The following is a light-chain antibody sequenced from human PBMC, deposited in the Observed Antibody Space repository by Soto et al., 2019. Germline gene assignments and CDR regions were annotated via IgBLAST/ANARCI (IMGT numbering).Light chain of an antibody. J-gene: IGKJ2*01. V-gene: IGKV3-11*01. CDR2: DAS. Sequence: EIVLTQSPATLSLSPGERATLSCRASQSVSSYLAWYQQKPGQAPRLLIYDASNRATGIPARFSGSGSGTDFTLPISSLEPEDFAVYYCQQRSNWLSYTLGQGTKLEIK. CDR3: QQRSNWLSYT. CDR1: QSVSSY.